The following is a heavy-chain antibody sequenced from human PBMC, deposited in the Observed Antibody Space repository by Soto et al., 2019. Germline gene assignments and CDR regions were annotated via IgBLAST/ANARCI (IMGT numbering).Heavy chain of an antibody. J-gene: IGHJ4*02. CDR2: VFHTGTAY. CDR3: VRDSVRFGPAFDS. V-gene: IGHV4-30-4*01. Sequence: SETLSLTCTVSGGSIRSGDYYWTWIRQPPGKGLEWIGYVFHTGTAYYYDPSLKRRVNMSIDTSKNQFSLKLNSVTAADTAIYYCVRDSVRFGPAFDSWGQGTQVTVSS. D-gene: IGHD3-3*01. CDR1: GGSIRSGDYY.